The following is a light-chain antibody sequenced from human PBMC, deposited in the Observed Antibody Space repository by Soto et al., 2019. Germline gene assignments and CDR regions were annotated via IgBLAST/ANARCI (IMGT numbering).Light chain of an antibody. CDR2: KAS. J-gene: IGKJ3*01. Sequence: DIQMTQSPSTLSASVGDRVTITCRASQTISRNWLAWFQQKPGKAPKLLIYKASNLESGVPSRFRGSGSETEFTLTISSLQPDDFATYYCQQYTSYRVFTFGPGTKVDVK. CDR3: QQYTSYRVFT. CDR1: QTISRNW. V-gene: IGKV1-5*03.